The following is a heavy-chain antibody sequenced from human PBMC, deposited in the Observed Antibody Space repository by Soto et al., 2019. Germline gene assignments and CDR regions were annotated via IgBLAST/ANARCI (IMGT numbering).Heavy chain of an antibody. D-gene: IGHD3-3*02. CDR3: GXXPRLDIFGVRTSXXXXLDP. CDR2: ITNTGGAT. CDR1: GFNFGNFG. J-gene: IGHJ5*02. Sequence: PGGSLRLSCAASGFNFGNFGMSWVRQXXRKGVQWVSSITNTGGATYHTDSVKGRFIVSRDNSKNVMFLLXXXXGGXXTALYXCGXXPRLDIFGVRTSXXXXLDPWXXGSLVTVSS. V-gene: IGHV3-23*01.